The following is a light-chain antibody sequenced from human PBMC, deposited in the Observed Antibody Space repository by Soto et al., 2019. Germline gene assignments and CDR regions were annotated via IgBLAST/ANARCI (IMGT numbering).Light chain of an antibody. CDR1: QSVDSS. CDR2: GAY. Sequence: ETVMTQSPATLSVSPGERATLSCRASQSVDSSLAWYQQKPGQAPRLLIYGAYTRASGIPARFSGSGSGTEFTLTNSSLQSEDFAVYYCQQYNNWPPRTFGQGTKVEIK. V-gene: IGKV3-15*01. J-gene: IGKJ1*01. CDR3: QQYNNWPPRT.